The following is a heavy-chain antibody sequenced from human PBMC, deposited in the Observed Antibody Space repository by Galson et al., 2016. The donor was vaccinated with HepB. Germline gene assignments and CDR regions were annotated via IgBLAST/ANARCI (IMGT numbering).Heavy chain of an antibody. CDR2: AYWDNDN. V-gene: IGHV2-5*02. Sequence: PALVKPTQTLTLTCTFSGFSLTTYGVGVGWIRQPPGKALEWLALAYWDNDNRYNPSLKSRLTVTKDISRNQVVLTMTNMEPVDTATYYCAHRLKLTSPGDYWDFDFWGQGTLVTVSS. J-gene: IGHJ4*02. CDR1: GFSLTTYGVG. CDR3: AHRLKLTSPGDYWDFDF. D-gene: IGHD4-17*01.